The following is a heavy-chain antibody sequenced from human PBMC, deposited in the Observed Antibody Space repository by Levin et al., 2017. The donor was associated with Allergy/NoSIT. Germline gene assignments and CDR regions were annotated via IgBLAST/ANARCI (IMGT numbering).Heavy chain of an antibody. D-gene: IGHD6-13*01. V-gene: IGHV4-4*02. J-gene: IGHJ4*03. Sequence: SETLSLTCAVSGDSLSSNTWWTWVRQPPGKGLEWIGEILHTGSTHYNPSLKSRITISMDKSNNQFSLRLTSVTAADTAIYYCARDAMGIAAGSDCWGHGTLVTVSS. CDR2: ILHTGST. CDR1: GDSLSSNTW. CDR3: ARDAMGIAAGSDC.